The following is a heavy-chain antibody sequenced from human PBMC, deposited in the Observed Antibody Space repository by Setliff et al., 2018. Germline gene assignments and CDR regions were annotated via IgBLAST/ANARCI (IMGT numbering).Heavy chain of an antibody. CDR3: SRDLQGSGDYVVDY. CDR1: GFTFRSYW. V-gene: IGHV3-7*01. CDR2: IKRDGSIK. J-gene: IGHJ4*02. D-gene: IGHD4-17*01. Sequence: GGSLRLSCAASGFTFRSYWMSWVRQAPGKGLEWVANIKRDGSIKYYLDSVRGRLTISRDNAENSLTLQMNSLRVEDTAVYYCSRDLQGSGDYVVDYWGQGTLVTVSS.